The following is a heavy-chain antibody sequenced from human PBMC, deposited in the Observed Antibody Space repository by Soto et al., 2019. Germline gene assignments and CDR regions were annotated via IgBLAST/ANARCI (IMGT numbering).Heavy chain of an antibody. CDR2: INPNSGGT. J-gene: IGHJ4*02. V-gene: IGHV1-2*02. D-gene: IGHD3-3*01. CDR1: GYTFTGYY. CDR3: ARGGQLTTRLLYMNY. Sequence: ASVKVSCKASGYTFTGYYMHWVRQAPGQGLEWMGWINPNSGGTKYSQKFQGRVTMTRDTSTSTVYMELSSLRSGDTAVYYCARGGQLTTRLLYMNYWGQGTQVTVSS.